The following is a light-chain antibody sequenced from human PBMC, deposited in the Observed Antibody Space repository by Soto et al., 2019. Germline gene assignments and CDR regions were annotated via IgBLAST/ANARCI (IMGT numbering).Light chain of an antibody. V-gene: IGKV1-6*01. CDR2: AAS. CDR3: LQDYSYPWT. Sequence: IQMTQSPSSLSASVVERVTITCRASQGIRDGLAWYQQRPGKAPKLLISAASSLQGGVPSRFRGSASGTDFTLTINGLQPEDFATYFCLQDYSYPWTFGQGTKVDNK. CDR1: QGIRDG. J-gene: IGKJ1*01.